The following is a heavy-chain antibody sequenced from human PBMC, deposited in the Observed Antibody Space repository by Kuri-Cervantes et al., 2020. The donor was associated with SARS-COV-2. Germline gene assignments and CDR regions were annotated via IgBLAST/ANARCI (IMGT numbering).Heavy chain of an antibody. CDR2: ISYDGSNK. J-gene: IGHJ4*02. CDR1: GFTFSSYA. D-gene: IGHD5-18*01. V-gene: IGHV3-30*04. Sequence: GESLKISCAASGFTFSSYAMHWVRQAPGKGLEWVAVISYDGSNKYYADSVKGRFTISRDDAKNSLYLQMNSLRDEDTAVYYCARDTATSYYFDYWGQGTLVTVSS. CDR3: ARDTATSYYFDY.